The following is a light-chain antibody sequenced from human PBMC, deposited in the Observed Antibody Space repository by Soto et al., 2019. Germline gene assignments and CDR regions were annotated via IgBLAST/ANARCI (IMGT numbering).Light chain of an antibody. CDR2: DVS. J-gene: IGLJ3*02. Sequence: QSVLTQPRSVSGSPGQSVTISCTGTSSDVGGHNYVSWYQQHPGKAPKVMIYDVSKRPSGVPDRFSGSKSGNTASLTISGLQAEDEADYHCCSYAGSYTWVFGGGTKLTVL. CDR1: SSDVGGHNY. CDR3: CSYAGSYTWV. V-gene: IGLV2-11*01.